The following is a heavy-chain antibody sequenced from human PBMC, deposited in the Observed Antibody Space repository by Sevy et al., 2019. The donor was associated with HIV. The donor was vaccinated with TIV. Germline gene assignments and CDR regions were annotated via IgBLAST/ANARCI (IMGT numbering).Heavy chain of an antibody. CDR3: ATPGDYGGNSGAFDI. Sequence: ASVKVSRKASGGTFSSYAISWVRQAPGQGLEWMGRIIPIFGTANYAQKFQGRVTITADESTSTAYMELSSLRSEDTAVYYCATPGDYGGNSGAFDIWGQGTMVTVSS. CDR1: GGTFSSYA. D-gene: IGHD4-17*01. J-gene: IGHJ3*02. V-gene: IGHV1-69*13. CDR2: IIPIFGTA.